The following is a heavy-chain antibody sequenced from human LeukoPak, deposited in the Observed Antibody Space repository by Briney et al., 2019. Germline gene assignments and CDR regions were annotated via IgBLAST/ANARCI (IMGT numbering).Heavy chain of an antibody. CDR3: VRDRGTYRPIDY. D-gene: IGHD1-26*01. Sequence: PGGSLRLSCAASGFSFSGYGMSWVRQAPGKGLEWVSSISYTGTYIYYADSVKGRFTISRDNAQNSLYLQMNSLRAEDTAIYYCVRDRGTYRPIDYWGQGTLVTVSS. V-gene: IGHV3-21*04. CDR1: GFSFSGYG. J-gene: IGHJ4*02. CDR2: ISYTGTYI.